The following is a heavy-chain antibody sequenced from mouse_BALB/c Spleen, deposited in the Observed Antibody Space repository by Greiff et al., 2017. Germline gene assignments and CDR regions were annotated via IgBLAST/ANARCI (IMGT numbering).Heavy chain of an antibody. D-gene: IGHD1-2*01. CDR1: GFTFSSFG. CDR3: ARSGLRLYAMDD. J-gene: IGHJ4*01. CDR2: ISSGSSTI. Sequence: EVQVVESGGGLVQPGGSRKLSCAASGFTFSSFGMHWVRQAPEKGLEWVAYISSGSSTIYYADTVKGRFTISRDNPKNTLFLQMTSLRSEDTAMYYCARSGLRLYAMDDWGEGTSVTVSS. V-gene: IGHV5-17*02.